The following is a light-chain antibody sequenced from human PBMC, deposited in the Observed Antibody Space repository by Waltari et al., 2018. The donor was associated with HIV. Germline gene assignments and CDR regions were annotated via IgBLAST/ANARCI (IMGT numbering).Light chain of an antibody. CDR3: QSEDSSGSYMV. CDR1: GLAKQY. V-gene: IGLV3-25*03. Sequence: YELTQPPSVSVSPGQTARTTCSADGLAKQYVYWYQHKQGQAPMLVIYKDSERPSGIPERFSGSSSGTGVTLTISGVQAEDEADYYCQSEDSSGSYMVFGGGTKLTVL. CDR2: KDS. J-gene: IGLJ3*02.